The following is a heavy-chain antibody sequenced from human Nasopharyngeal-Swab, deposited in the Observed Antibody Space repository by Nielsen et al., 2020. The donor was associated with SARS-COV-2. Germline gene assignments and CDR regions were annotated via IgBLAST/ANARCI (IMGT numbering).Heavy chain of an antibody. D-gene: IGHD3-10*01. J-gene: IGHJ6*02. V-gene: IGHV4-30-4*01. CDR1: GGSISSGDYY. Sequence: SETLSLTCTVSGGSISSGDYYWSWIRQPPGKGLEWIGYIYYSGSTYYNPSLKSRVTISVDTSKNQFSLKLSSVTAADTAVYYCAAGERVRGVEYYYYYGMDVWGQGTTVTVSS. CDR2: IYYSGST. CDR3: AAGERVRGVEYYYYYGMDV.